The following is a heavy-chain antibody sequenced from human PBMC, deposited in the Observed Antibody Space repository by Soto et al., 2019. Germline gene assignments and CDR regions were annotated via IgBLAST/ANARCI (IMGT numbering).Heavy chain of an antibody. CDR2: IRSKAYGGTA. J-gene: IGHJ4*02. V-gene: IGHV3-49*03. CDR1: GFTFGDYG. CDR3: TRDKLHKWMVGLDS. D-gene: IGHD6-19*01. Sequence: EVQLVESGGGLVQPGRSLRLSCTTSGFTFGDYGMSWFRQAPGKGLEWVGFIRSKAYGGTADYAASVKGRFTISRDDSKSIAYLQMNSLKTEDTAVYYCTRDKLHKWMVGLDSWGQGNLVTVSS.